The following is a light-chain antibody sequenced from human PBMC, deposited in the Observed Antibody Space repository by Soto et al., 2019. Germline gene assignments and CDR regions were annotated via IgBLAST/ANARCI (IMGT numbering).Light chain of an antibody. CDR1: QSVSSSY. V-gene: IGKV3-20*01. CDR3: QQYGSSPRT. CDR2: GAS. J-gene: IGKJ1*01. Sequence: ILFTQSPGTQSLSPVAGETLPYRTGQSVSSSYLAWYQQKPGQAPRLLIYGASSRASGIPDRFSGSGSGTDFTLTISRLEPEDFAVYYCQQYGSSPRTFGQGTKVDIK.